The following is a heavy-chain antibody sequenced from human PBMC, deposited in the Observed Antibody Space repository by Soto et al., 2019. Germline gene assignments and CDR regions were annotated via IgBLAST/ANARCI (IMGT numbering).Heavy chain of an antibody. J-gene: IGHJ4*02. V-gene: IGHV3-53*01. CDR3: ARARDGYNFLYEPT. Sequence: PGGSLRLSCPASGFTVSSNYMSWVRQAPGKGLEWVSVIYSGGKTDYADSVKGRFTISRDNSKRTVYLQMNSLRAEDTGVYYCARARDGYNFLYEPTWGQGTLVTVSS. CDR1: GFTVSSNY. CDR2: IYSGGKT. D-gene: IGHD5-12*01.